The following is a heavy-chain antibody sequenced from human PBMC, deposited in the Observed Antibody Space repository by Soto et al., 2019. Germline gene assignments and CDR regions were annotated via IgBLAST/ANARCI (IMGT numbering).Heavy chain of an antibody. CDR1: GYTFATSG. D-gene: IGHD3-22*01. V-gene: IGHV1-18*01. Sequence: QVQLVQSGTEVKKPGASMKVSCKASGYTFATSGISWVRQAPGQGLEWMGWISAYNGNTNYEQKLQDRVTMTTDTSTSTAYLELRILRSDDTAVYYCARAGHYYDSSGYANWGQGTLVTVSS. CDR2: ISAYNGNT. J-gene: IGHJ4*02. CDR3: ARAGHYYDSSGYAN.